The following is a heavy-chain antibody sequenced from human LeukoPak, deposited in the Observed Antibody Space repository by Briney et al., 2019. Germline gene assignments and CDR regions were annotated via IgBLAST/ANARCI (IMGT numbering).Heavy chain of an antibody. J-gene: IGHJ6*03. D-gene: IGHD2-2*01. V-gene: IGHV4-59*12. Sequence: PSETLSLTCTVSGGSISSYYWSWIRQPPGKGLEWIGYIYYSGSTNYNPSLKSRVTISVDTSKNQFSLKLSSVTAADTAVYYCARVLWGIVVVPAANNYYYYYMDVWGKGTTVTVSS. CDR3: ARVLWGIVVVPAANNYYYYYMDV. CDR1: GGSISSYY. CDR2: IYYSGST.